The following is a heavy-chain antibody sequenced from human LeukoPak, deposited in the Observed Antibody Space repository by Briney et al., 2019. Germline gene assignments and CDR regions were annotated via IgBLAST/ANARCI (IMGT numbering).Heavy chain of an antibody. CDR3: ARDLTVTAHHYYYYGMDV. CDR2: IYTTGST. Sequence: SETLSLTCTVSGGSISGGNYYWSWIRLPAGKGLEWIGRIYTTGSTNYNPSLKSRVTMSVDTSKNQLSLRLSSVTAADTAIYYCARDLTVTAHHYYYYGMDVWGQGTTVTVSS. CDR1: GGSISGGNYY. D-gene: IGHD4-17*01. J-gene: IGHJ6*02. V-gene: IGHV4-61*02.